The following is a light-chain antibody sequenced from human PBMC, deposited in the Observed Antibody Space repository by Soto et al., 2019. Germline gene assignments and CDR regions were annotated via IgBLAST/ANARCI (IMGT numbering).Light chain of an antibody. J-gene: IGKJ1*01. Sequence: EIVLTQTPGTLSLSPGERATLSCRASQSIVSNYLAWYQQKPGQAPRLLIYIASSRATGIPDRCSGSGSGTDFILTISRTEPEDFAVCNCKQYNSSPLTFGLGTKVEI. V-gene: IGKV3-20*01. CDR2: IAS. CDR3: KQYNSSPLT. CDR1: QSIVSNY.